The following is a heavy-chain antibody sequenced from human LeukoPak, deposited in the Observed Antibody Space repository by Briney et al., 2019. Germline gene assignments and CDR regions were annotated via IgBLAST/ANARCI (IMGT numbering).Heavy chain of an antibody. V-gene: IGHV3-30*03. D-gene: IGHD3-22*01. CDR1: GFTFSSYW. J-gene: IGHJ4*02. Sequence: GGSLRLSCAASGFTFSSYWMHWVRQAPGKGLEWVAVISYDGSNKYYADSVKGRFTISRDNSKNTLYLQMNSLRAEDTAMYYCARPPQEYYYDSSGADYWGQGTLVTVSS. CDR3: ARPPQEYYYDSSGADY. CDR2: ISYDGSNK.